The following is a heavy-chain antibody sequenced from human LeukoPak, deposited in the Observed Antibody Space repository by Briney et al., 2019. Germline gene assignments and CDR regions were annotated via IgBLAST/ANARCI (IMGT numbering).Heavy chain of an antibody. CDR3: ARLAVTYYYYYYMDV. V-gene: IGHV4-39*01. CDR1: GASVSSGGYY. J-gene: IGHJ6*03. CDR2: IYYSGST. D-gene: IGHD4-17*01. Sequence: SETLSLTCTVSGASVSSGGYYWGWIRQPPGKGLEWIGSIYYSGSTYYNPSLKSRVTISVDTSKNQFSLKLSSVTAADTAVYYCARLAVTYYYYYYMDVWGKGTTVTVSS.